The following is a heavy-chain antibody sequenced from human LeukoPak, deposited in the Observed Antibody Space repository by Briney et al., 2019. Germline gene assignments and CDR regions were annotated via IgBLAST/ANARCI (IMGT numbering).Heavy chain of an antibody. CDR1: GFTFSDYY. D-gene: IGHD5-24*01. CDR2: ISSSGSTI. CDR3: ARDERSIQFHF. J-gene: IGHJ4*02. V-gene: IGHV3-11*01. Sequence: GGSLRLSCAASGFTFSDYYMSWIRQAPGKGLEWVSYISSSGSTIYYADSVKGRFTISRDNAKNTMYLHMNSLRAEDTALYFCARDERSIQFHFWGQGTLVTVSS.